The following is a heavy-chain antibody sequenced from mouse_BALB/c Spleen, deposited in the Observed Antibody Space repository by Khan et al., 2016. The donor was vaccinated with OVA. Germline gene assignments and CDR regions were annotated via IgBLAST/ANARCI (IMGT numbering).Heavy chain of an antibody. V-gene: IGHV1-4*01. Sequence: QVQLQQSGAELARPGASVKMSCKASGYTFTSYTMHWVKQRPGQGLEWIGYINPSNDYTNYNQKFKDKATLTADKSSSTAYMQLSSLTSEDSAVYYCTSAGPYYGNYGAWFAYWGQGTLVTVSA. CDR3: TSAGPYYGNYGAWFAY. CDR1: GYTFTSYT. CDR2: INPSNDYT. J-gene: IGHJ3*01. D-gene: IGHD2-10*01.